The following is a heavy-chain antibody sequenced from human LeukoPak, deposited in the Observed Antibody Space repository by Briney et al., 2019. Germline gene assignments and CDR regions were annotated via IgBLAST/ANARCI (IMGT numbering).Heavy chain of an antibody. CDR3: ARGNIVVVPAAITRRVYYGMDV. Sequence: SETLSLTCAVYGGSFSGYYWSWIRQPPGKGLEWIGEINHSGSTNYNPSLESRVTISVDTSKNQFSLKLSSVTAADTAVYYCARGNIVVVPAAITRRVYYGMDVWGRGTTVTVSS. CDR2: INHSGST. D-gene: IGHD2-2*02. CDR1: GGSFSGYY. V-gene: IGHV4-34*01. J-gene: IGHJ6*02.